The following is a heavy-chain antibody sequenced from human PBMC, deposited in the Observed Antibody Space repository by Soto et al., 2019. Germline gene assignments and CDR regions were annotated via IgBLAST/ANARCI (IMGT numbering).Heavy chain of an antibody. J-gene: IGHJ4*02. CDR3: ARDPDSSGYYVFDH. Sequence: GGALRLSCAASGFTFGSYAMHWDCLAPGKGLERVAVISYDGSNKYYADSVRGRFTISRDNSNNTLYLQMNSLRAEDTAVYYCARDPDSSGYYVFDHWAQGTLVTVS. CDR2: ISYDGSNK. CDR1: GFTFGSYA. D-gene: IGHD3-22*01. V-gene: IGHV3-30-3*01.